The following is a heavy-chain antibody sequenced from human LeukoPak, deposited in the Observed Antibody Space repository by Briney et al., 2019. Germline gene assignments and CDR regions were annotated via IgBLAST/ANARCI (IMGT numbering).Heavy chain of an antibody. CDR3: AKHPSGYYYDHFDY. D-gene: IGHD3-22*01. J-gene: IGHJ4*02. V-gene: IGHV3-49*04. CDR2: IASETYGGTA. CDR1: GFTFGDYA. Sequence: GGSLRLSCTASGFTFGDYAMTWVRQAPGKGLEWVGFIASETYGGTAEYAASVKGRFTISRDDSKSIAYLQMNSLRAEDTAVYYCAKHPSGYYYDHFDYWGQGTLVTVSS.